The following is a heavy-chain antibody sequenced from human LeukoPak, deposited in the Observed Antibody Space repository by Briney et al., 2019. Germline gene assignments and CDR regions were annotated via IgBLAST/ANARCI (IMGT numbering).Heavy chain of an antibody. CDR1: GFTFSSYW. J-gene: IGHJ3*02. D-gene: IGHD5-12*01. V-gene: IGHV3-20*04. CDR3: ARGVAHAFDI. Sequence: AGGSLRLSCAASGFTFSSYWMSWVRQAPGKGLEWVSGINWNGGSTGYADSVKGRFTISRDNAKNTLYLQMNSLRAEDTAVYYCARGVAHAFDIWGQGTMVTVSS. CDR2: INWNGGST.